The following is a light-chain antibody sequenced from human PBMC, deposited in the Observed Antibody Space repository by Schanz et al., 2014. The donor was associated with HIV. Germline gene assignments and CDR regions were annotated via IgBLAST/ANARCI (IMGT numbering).Light chain of an antibody. J-gene: IGLJ1*01. CDR3: LSYDRSLSGPYV. CDR1: SSNIGTNY. Sequence: QSALTQPPSASGTPGQSVTISCSGSSSNIGTNYVYWYQQLPGTAPKLLIYGNTNRPSGVPDRFSGSKSGTSVSLAITGLQAEDEADYYCLSYDRSLSGPYVFGTGTKLTVL. CDR2: GNT. V-gene: IGLV1-47*02.